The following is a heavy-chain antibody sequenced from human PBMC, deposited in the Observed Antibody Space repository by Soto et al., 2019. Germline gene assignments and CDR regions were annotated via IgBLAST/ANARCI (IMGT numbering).Heavy chain of an antibody. CDR1: RFTFSSYT. Sequence: HPGGSLRLSCAASRFTFSSYTMHWVRQAPGKGLEWVAFISYDGSNRYYADSVKGRFTISRDNSKNTLYLQMNSLRVEDTAVYYCARGSYYDSSGYFFPFDYWGLGTLVTVSS. CDR3: ARGSYYDSSGYFFPFDY. D-gene: IGHD3-22*01. J-gene: IGHJ4*02. V-gene: IGHV3-30-3*01. CDR2: ISYDGSNR.